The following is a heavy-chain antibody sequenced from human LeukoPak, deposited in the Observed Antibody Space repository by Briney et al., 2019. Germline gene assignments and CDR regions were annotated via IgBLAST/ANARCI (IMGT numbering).Heavy chain of an antibody. Sequence: GGSLRLSCAASGFTFSDHAMSWVRQAPGKGLEWVSAIRGTGTTTFYAASVKGRFTISRDHSKNTADLQMNSLRAEDTAVYYCAKVSWLGTLPSYHFDSWGQGTQVTVSS. V-gene: IGHV3-23*01. CDR1: GFTFSDHA. CDR3: AKVSWLGTLPSYHFDS. J-gene: IGHJ4*02. D-gene: IGHD6-19*01. CDR2: IRGTGTTT.